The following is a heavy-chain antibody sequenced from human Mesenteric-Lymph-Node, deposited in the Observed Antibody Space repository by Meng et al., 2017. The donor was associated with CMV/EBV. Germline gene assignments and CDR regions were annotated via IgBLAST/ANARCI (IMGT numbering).Heavy chain of an antibody. D-gene: IGHD2-2*01. V-gene: IGHV3-23*03. CDR1: GFTFSSYA. Sequence: GGSLRLSCAASGFTFSSYAMSWVRQAPGKGLEWVSVIYSGGSSTYYADSVKGRFTISRDNSYNTLFLQMNSLRAEDTAVYYCAGESGVPNGMDVWGQGTTVTVSS. CDR3: AGESGVPNGMDV. CDR2: IYSGGSST. J-gene: IGHJ6*02.